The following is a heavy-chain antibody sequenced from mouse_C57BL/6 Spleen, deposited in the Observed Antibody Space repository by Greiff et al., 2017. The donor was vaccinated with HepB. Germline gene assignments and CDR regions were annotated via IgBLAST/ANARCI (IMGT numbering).Heavy chain of an antibody. CDR3: ARSPKGGGWYFDV. J-gene: IGHJ1*03. V-gene: IGHV3-8*01. Sequence: EVQLVESGPGLAKPSQTLSLTCSVTGYSITSDYWNWIRKFPGNKLEYMGYISYSGSTYYNPSLKSRISITRDISKNQYYLQLNSVTTEDTATYYCARSPKGGGWYFDVWGTGTTVTVSS. CDR1: GYSITSDY. D-gene: IGHD1-3*01. CDR2: ISYSGST.